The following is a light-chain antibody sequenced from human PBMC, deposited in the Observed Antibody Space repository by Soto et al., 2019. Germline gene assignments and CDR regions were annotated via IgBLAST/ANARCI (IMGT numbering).Light chain of an antibody. CDR3: QQYDRSRT. CDR1: QSISTW. J-gene: IGKJ1*01. V-gene: IGKV1-5*01. Sequence: DIQMTQSPSTLSASVGDRVTITCRASQSISTWLAWYQQKPGRAPRLLIYDVSNLESGVPTRFSGSGSGTEFTLTITSLQPEDFAVYYCQQYDRSRTFGQGTKVDIK. CDR2: DVS.